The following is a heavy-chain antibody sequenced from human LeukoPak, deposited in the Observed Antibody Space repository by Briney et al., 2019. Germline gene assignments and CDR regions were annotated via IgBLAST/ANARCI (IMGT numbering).Heavy chain of an antibody. CDR1: GFTFSSYG. V-gene: IGHV3-33*01. CDR2: TWNDGSNK. D-gene: IGHD1-26*01. J-gene: IGHJ4*02. CDR3: ARYRGSDFGYFDY. Sequence: GGSLRLSCAASGFTFSSYGIHWVRQAPGKGLEWVASTWNDGSNKDYADSVKGRFTISKDNSKNTLSLQMSSLRAEDTAMYYCARYRGSDFGYFDYWGQGTLVTVSS.